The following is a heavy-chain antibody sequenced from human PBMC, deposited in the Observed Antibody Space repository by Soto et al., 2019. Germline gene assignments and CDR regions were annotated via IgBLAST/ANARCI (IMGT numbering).Heavy chain of an antibody. CDR3: ARDFSGRITILGVAPGPWFDP. CDR1: GYSISSGYY. D-gene: IGHD3-3*01. V-gene: IGHV4-38-2*02. Sequence: SETLSLTCAVSGYSISSGYYWGWIRQPPGKGLEWIGSIYHSGSTYYNPSLKSRVTISVDTSKNQFSLKLSSVTAADTAVYYCARDFSGRITILGVAPGPWFDPWGQGTLVTVSS. CDR2: IYHSGST. J-gene: IGHJ5*02.